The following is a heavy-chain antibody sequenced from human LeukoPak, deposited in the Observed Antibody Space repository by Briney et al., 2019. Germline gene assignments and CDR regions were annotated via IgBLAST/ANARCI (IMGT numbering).Heavy chain of an antibody. J-gene: IGHJ5*02. CDR2: ISSSSSYI. CDR1: GFTFSSYS. CDR3: ARGGGAAAFNWFDP. V-gene: IGHV3-21*01. Sequence: GGSLRLSCAASGFTFSSYSMNWVRQAPGKGLEWVSSISSSSSYIYYADSVKGRFTISRDNAKNSLYLQMNSLGAEDTAVYYCARGGGAAAFNWFDPWGQGTLVTVSS. D-gene: IGHD6-13*01.